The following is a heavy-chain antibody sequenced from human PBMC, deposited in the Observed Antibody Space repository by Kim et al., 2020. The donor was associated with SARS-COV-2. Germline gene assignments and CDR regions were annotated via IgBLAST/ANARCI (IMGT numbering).Heavy chain of an antibody. V-gene: IGHV3-48*03. D-gene: IGHD2-15*01. CDR2: ISSRGMTK. CDR3: ARTGSGRGNYFDY. Sequence: GGSLRLSCAASGFTFSSYEMNWVRQAPGKGLEWVSYISSRGMTKYYADSVKGRLTISRDNAKNSVYLHMNSLSGEDTAVYYCARTGSGRGNYFDYWGQGILVTVSS. J-gene: IGHJ4*02. CDR1: GFTFSSYE.